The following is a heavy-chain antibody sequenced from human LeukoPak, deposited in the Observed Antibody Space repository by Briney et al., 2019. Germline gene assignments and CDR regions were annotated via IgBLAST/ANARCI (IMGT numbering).Heavy chain of an antibody. CDR3: ARSSYLYSYSTN. J-gene: IGHJ4*02. D-gene: IGHD5-18*01. V-gene: IGHV1-18*01. Sequence: ASVKVSCKASVYTFTSYGISWVRQAPGQGLEWMGWISAYNGNTNYAQKLQGRVTMTTDTSTSTAYMELRSLRSDDTAVYYCARSSYLYSYSTNWGQGTLVTVFS. CDR1: VYTFTSYG. CDR2: ISAYNGNT.